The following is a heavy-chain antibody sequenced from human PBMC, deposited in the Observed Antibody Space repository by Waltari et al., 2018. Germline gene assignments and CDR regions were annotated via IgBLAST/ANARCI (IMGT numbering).Heavy chain of an antibody. D-gene: IGHD1-26*01. CDR1: GFTFSSYS. CDR3: ARYVELDYYGMDV. Sequence: EVQLVESGGGLVKPGGSLRLSCAASGFTFSSYSMNWVRQAPGEGLEWVSSISSSSSYISYADSVKGRFTISRDNAKNSLYLQMNSLRAEDTAVYYCARYVELDYYGMDVWGQGTTVTVSS. J-gene: IGHJ6*02. CDR2: ISSSSSYI. V-gene: IGHV3-21*01.